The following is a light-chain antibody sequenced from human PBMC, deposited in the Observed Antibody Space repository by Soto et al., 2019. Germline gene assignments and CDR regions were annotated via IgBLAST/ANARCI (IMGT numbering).Light chain of an antibody. CDR3: QQRSNWPPT. V-gene: IGKV3-11*01. CDR1: QSVSSY. J-gene: IGKJ1*01. Sequence: EIVLTQSPATLSLSPGERATLSCRASQSVSSYLAWYQQKPGQAPRLLIYDASNRATGIPARFSGSWSGTDFTLTISSLEPEDFAVYYCQQRSNWPPTFGQGT. CDR2: DAS.